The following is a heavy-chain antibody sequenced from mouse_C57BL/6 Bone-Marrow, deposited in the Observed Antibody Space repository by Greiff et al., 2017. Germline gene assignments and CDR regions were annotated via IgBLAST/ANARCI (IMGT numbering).Heavy chain of an antibody. CDR2: ISNGGGST. Sequence: DVMLVESGGGLVQPGGSLKLSCAASGFTFSDYYMYWVRQTPEKRLEWVAYISNGGGSTYYPDTVKGRFTISRDNAKNTLYLQMSRLKSEDTAMYYCARHDGYYCYAMDYWGQGTSVTVSS. CDR1: GFTFSDYY. J-gene: IGHJ4*01. D-gene: IGHD2-3*01. V-gene: IGHV5-12*01. CDR3: ARHDGYYCYAMDY.